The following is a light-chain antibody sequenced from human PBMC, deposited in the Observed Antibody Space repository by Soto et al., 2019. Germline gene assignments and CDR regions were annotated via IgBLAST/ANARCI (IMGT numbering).Light chain of an antibody. J-gene: IGKJ5*01. CDR2: GAS. V-gene: IGKV3D-15*01. CDR1: QSVSSN. Sequence: EIVMTLSPATLSVFPGARATLSCRASQSVSSNFAWYQQRPGQAPRLLIYGASSRATGIPDRFSGSGSGTDFTLTISRLQAEDFAVYYCQHYDSLPITFGEGTRLDI. CDR3: QHYDSLPIT.